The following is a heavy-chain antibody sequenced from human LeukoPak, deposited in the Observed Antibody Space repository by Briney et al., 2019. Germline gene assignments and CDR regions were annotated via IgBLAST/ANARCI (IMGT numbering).Heavy chain of an antibody. J-gene: IGHJ4*02. Sequence: SQTLSLTCALSGDSVSSNSAAWNWIRQSPSRGLEWLGRTYYRSKWYNDYAVSVKSRITINPDTSKNQFSLQLNSVTSEDTAVYYCARELVSSGWYRRFDYWGQGTLVTVSS. CDR3: ARELVSSGWYRRFDY. D-gene: IGHD6-19*01. V-gene: IGHV6-1*01. CDR2: TYYRSKWYN. CDR1: GDSVSSNSAA.